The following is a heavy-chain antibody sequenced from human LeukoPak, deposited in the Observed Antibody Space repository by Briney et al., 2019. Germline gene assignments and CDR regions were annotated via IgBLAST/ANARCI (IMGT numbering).Heavy chain of an antibody. CDR1: GGSISSGDYY. V-gene: IGHV4-30-4*08. D-gene: IGHD6-13*01. J-gene: IGHJ4*02. Sequence: TSETLSLTCTVSGGSISSGDYYWSWIRQPPGKGLEWIEYIYYSGSTYYNPSLKSRVTISVNKSKTQFSLKLSSVTAADTAVYYCARDSSSWYGVDYWGQGTLVTVSS. CDR2: IYYSGST. CDR3: ARDSSSWYGVDY.